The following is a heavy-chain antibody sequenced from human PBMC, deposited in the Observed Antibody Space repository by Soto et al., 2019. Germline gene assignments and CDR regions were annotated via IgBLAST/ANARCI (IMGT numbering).Heavy chain of an antibody. J-gene: IGHJ4*02. CDR3: AKDLHGSGWSFDH. CDR1: GFTFSTQA. D-gene: IGHD6-19*01. V-gene: IGHV3-23*01. Sequence: EVQLLESGGGLVQPGGSLRLSCSASGFTFSTQAIAWVRQSPGKWLEWVSALISSGESPDYADSVKGRFTISRDNSKNTLYLQMNSMRADDTAVYYCAKDLHGSGWSFDHWGQGTVVTVSS. CDR2: LISSGESP.